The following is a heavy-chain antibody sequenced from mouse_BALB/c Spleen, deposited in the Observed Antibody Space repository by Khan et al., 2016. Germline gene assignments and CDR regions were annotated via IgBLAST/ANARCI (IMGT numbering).Heavy chain of an antibody. V-gene: IGHV1-77*01. J-gene: IGHJ2*01. CDR3: ARSVYYGSYLDY. CDR1: GYTFTDYY. Sequence: QVQLQQSGAELARPGASVKLSCKASGYTFTDYYINWVKQRPGQGLEWIGEIYPGSGNTYYNEKFKGKATLTADKSSSTAYMQLSSLTSEDSAVYFCARSVYYGSYLDYWGQGTTLTVSS. D-gene: IGHD2-2*01. CDR2: IYPGSGNT.